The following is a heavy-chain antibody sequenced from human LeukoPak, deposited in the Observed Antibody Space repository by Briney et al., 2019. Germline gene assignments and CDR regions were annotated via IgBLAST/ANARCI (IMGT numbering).Heavy chain of an antibody. CDR1: GFTFSSYA. Sequence: GGSLRLSCAASGFTFSSYAMHWVGQAPGKGLEWVAVISYDGSNKYYADSVKGRFTISRDNSKNTLDLQMNSLRAEDTAVYYCARAYYDILTGYYDYWGQGTLVTVSS. V-gene: IGHV3-30-3*01. J-gene: IGHJ4*02. CDR2: ISYDGSNK. D-gene: IGHD3-9*01. CDR3: ARAYYDILTGYYDY.